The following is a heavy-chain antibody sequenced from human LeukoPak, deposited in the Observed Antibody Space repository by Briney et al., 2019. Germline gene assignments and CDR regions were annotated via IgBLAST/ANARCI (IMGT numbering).Heavy chain of an antibody. CDR1: GGSISSYY. D-gene: IGHD3-3*01. J-gene: IGHJ5*02. Sequence: PSETLSLTCTVSGGSISSYYWSWIRQPAGKGLEWIGRIYTSGSTNYNPSLKSRVTMSVDTSKNQFSLKLSSVTAADTAVYYCARVKVLRFLEWLPYNWFDPWGQGTLVTVSS. CDR3: ARVKVLRFLEWLPYNWFDP. CDR2: IYTSGST. V-gene: IGHV4-4*07.